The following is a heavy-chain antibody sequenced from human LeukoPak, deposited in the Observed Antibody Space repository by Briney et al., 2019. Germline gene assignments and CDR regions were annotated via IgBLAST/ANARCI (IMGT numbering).Heavy chain of an antibody. Sequence: SETLSLTCAVSGGSISSGGYSWSWIRQPPGKGLEWIGYIYHSGSTYYNPSLKSRVTISVDRSKNQFSLKLSSVTAADTAVYYCASTMTTVTLAAFDIWGQGTMVTVSS. CDR1: GGSISSGGYS. D-gene: IGHD4-4*01. J-gene: IGHJ3*02. CDR2: IYHSGST. CDR3: ASTMTTVTLAAFDI. V-gene: IGHV4-30-2*01.